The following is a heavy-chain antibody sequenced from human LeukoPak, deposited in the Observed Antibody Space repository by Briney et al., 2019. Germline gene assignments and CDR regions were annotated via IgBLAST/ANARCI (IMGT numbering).Heavy chain of an antibody. D-gene: IGHD3-3*01. CDR1: GFTFSNAW. CDR2: IKSKTDGGTT. V-gene: IGHV3-15*01. J-gene: IGHJ4*02. CDR3: TTQMTYYDFWSGYYSFDY. Sequence: GGSLRLSCAASGFTFSNAWMSWVRQAPGKGLEWVGRIKSKTDGGTTDYAAPVKGRFTISRDDSKNTLYLQMNSLKTEDTAVYYCTTQMTYYDFWSGYYSFDYWGQGTLVTVSS.